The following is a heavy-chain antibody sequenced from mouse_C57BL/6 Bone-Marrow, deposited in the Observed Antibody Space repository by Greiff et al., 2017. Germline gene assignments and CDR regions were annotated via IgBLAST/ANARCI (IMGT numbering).Heavy chain of an antibody. D-gene: IGHD2-5*01. Sequence: QVQLQQSGAELVKPGASVKISCKASGYAFSSYWMNWVKQRPGKGLEWIGQIYPGDGDTNYNGKFKGKATLTADKSSSTAYMQLSSLTSEDSAVYFCARRGSNSSWYFDVWGKGTTVTVSS. CDR2: IYPGDGDT. J-gene: IGHJ1*03. CDR3: ARRGSNSSWYFDV. CDR1: GYAFSSYW. V-gene: IGHV1-80*01.